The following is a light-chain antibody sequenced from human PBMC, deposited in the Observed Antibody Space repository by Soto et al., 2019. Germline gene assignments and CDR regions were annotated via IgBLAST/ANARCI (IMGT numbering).Light chain of an antibody. CDR3: QSYDSSLSSSV. J-gene: IGLJ3*02. V-gene: IGLV1-40*01. Sequence: QAVVTQPPSVSGAPGQRVTISCTGSSSNIGAGYDVHWYQQLPGTAPKLLIYGNSNRPSGVPDRFSGSNSGTSASLAITGLQAEDDADYYCQSYDSSLSSSVFGGGTKVTVL. CDR2: GNS. CDR1: SSNIGAGYD.